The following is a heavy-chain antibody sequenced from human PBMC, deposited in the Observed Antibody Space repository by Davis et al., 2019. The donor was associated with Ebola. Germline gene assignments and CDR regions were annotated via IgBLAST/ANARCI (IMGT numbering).Heavy chain of an antibody. CDR3: ARQRRDGYSDFDY. J-gene: IGHJ4*02. CDR1: GRSVGSDY. Sequence: SETLSLTCSVSGRSVGSDYWSWIRQSPGKGLEWIASISNGGRTIYNPSIRGRVTISIDTSKNQFSLKVRSVTAAETAVYYCARQRRDGYSDFDYWGLGTLVTVSS. V-gene: IGHV4-59*02. CDR2: ISNGGRT. D-gene: IGHD5-24*01.